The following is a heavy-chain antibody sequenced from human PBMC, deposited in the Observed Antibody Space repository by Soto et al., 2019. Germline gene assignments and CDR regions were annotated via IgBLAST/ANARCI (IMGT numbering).Heavy chain of an antibody. Sequence: PSETLSLTCAVYGESFSGYYWSWIRQPPGKGLEWIGEINHSGSTNYNPSLKSRVTISVDTSKNQFSLRLSSVTAADTAVYYCARGEPGALGVYYYYDMDVCGQGTTVTVSS. CDR1: GESFSGYY. D-gene: IGHD7-27*01. J-gene: IGHJ6*02. CDR3: ARGEPGALGVYYYYDMDV. CDR2: INHSGST. V-gene: IGHV4-34*01.